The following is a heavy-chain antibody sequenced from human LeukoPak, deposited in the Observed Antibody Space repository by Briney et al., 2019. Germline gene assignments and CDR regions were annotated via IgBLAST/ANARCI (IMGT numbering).Heavy chain of an antibody. V-gene: IGHV3-21*01. J-gene: IGHJ3*02. CDR3: AREGYSYGYWYAFDI. CDR1: GFTFSSYS. D-gene: IGHD5-18*01. CDR2: ISSSSSYI. Sequence: GGSLRLSCAASGFTFSSYSMNWVRQAPGKGLEWVSSISSSSSYIYYADSVKGRFTISRDNAKNSLYLQMNSLRAEDTAVYYCAREGYSYGYWYAFDIWGQGTMVTVSS.